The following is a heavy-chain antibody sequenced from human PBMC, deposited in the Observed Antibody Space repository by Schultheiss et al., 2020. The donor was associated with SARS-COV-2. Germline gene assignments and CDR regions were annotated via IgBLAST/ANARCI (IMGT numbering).Heavy chain of an antibody. CDR1: GGSISSYY. CDR3: ARDFGPQGYYYYYMDV. D-gene: IGHD2-15*01. CDR2: IYYSGST. J-gene: IGHJ6*03. V-gene: IGHV4-59*01. Sequence: SETLSLTCTVSGGSISSYYWSWIRQPPGKGLEWIGSIYYSGSTNYNPSLKSRVTISVDTSKNQFSLKLSSVTAADTAVYYCARDFGPQGYYYYYMDVWGKGTTVTVSS.